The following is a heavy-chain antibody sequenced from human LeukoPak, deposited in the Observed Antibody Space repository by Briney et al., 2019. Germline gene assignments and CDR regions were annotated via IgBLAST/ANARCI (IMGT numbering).Heavy chain of an antibody. J-gene: IGHJ2*01. CDR2: IIPIFSTA. V-gene: IGHV1-69*01. CDR3: ARAGCSGGSCYATNWYFDL. D-gene: IGHD2-15*01. CDR1: GGTFSSYA. Sequence: ASVKVSCKASGGTFSSYAISWVRQAPGQGLEWMGGIIPIFSTANYAQKFQGRVTITADESTSTAYMELSSLRSEDTAVYYCARAGCSGGSCYATNWYFDLWGRGTLVTVSS.